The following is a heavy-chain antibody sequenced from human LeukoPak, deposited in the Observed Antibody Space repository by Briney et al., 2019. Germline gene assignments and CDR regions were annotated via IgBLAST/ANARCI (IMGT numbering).Heavy chain of an antibody. J-gene: IGHJ4*02. Sequence: PSETLSLTCAVYGGSFSGYYWSWIRQPPGKGLEWIGEINHSGSTNYNPSLKSRVTISVDTSKNQFSLKLSSVTAADTAVYYCARNLLPVDYWGQGTLVTVSS. CDR3: ARNLLPVDY. CDR2: INHSGST. CDR1: GGSFSGYY. D-gene: IGHD2-15*01. V-gene: IGHV4-34*01.